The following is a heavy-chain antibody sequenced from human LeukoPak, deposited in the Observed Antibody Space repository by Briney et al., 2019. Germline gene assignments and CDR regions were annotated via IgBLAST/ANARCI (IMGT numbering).Heavy chain of an antibody. CDR1: GGSISSHY. Sequence: SETLSLTCTVSGGSISSHYWSWIRQPPGKGLEWIGYIYYSGSTNYNPSLKSRVTISVDTSKNQFSLKLSSVTAADTAVYYCAGGYYYDSSGYPDAFDIWGQGTMVTVSS. CDR2: IYYSGST. CDR3: AGGYYYDSSGYPDAFDI. V-gene: IGHV4-59*08. J-gene: IGHJ3*02. D-gene: IGHD3-22*01.